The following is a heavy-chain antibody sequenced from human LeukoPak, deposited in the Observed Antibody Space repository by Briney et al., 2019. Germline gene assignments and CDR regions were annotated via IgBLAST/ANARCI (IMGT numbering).Heavy chain of an antibody. CDR2: ISSSSSYI. J-gene: IGHJ3*02. CDR1: GFTFSSYS. Sequence: GGSLRLSCAASGFTFSSYSMNWVRQAPGKGLEWVSSISSSSSYIYYADSVKGRFTISRDNAKNSLYLQMNSLRAEDTAVYYCARGSSSSWYLGAFDIWGQGTMVTVSS. CDR3: ARGSSSSWYLGAFDI. V-gene: IGHV3-21*01. D-gene: IGHD6-13*01.